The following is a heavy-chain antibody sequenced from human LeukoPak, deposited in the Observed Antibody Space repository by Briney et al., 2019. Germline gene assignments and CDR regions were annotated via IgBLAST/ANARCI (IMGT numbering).Heavy chain of an antibody. CDR3: ARDPEDIVLMGLGRPSGIFDY. CDR1: GFTFGSYG. V-gene: IGHV3-30*02. J-gene: IGHJ4*02. Sequence: GGSLRLSFAASGFTFGSYGMHWVRQAPGKGLEWVAFIRYDGSNKYYADSVKGRFTISRDNAKNSLYLQMNSLRAEDTAVYYCARDPEDIVLMGLGRPSGIFDYWGQGTLVTVSS. D-gene: IGHD2-8*01. CDR2: IRYDGSNK.